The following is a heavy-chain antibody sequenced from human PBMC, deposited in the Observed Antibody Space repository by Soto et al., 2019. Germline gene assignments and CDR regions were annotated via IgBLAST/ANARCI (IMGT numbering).Heavy chain of an antibody. CDR3: ARGGIVVVVAATGKWFDP. J-gene: IGHJ5*02. D-gene: IGHD2-15*01. CDR2: INHSGST. Sequence: PSETLSLTCAVYGGSFSGCYWSRIRQPPGKWLEWIGEINHSGSTNYNPSLKSRVTISVDTSKNQFSLKLSSVTAADTAVYYCARGGIVVVVAATGKWFDPWGQGTLVTVSS. V-gene: IGHV4-34*01. CDR1: GGSFSGCY.